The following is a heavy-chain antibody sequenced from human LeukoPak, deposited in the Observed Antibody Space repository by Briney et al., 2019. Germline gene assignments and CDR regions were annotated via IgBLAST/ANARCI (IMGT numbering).Heavy chain of an antibody. D-gene: IGHD6-13*01. CDR3: AKVPPSITAAGNWLGP. CDR2: INPNTGGT. V-gene: IGHV1-2*06. CDR1: GYTFTGYY. Sequence: ASVKVSCKASGYTFTGYYIHWVRQAPGQGLEWMGRINPNTGGTDYAQKFQGRVTMTRDTSITTAYMELSRLTSDDTAIYYCAKVPPSITAAGNWLGPWGQGALVTVST. J-gene: IGHJ5*02.